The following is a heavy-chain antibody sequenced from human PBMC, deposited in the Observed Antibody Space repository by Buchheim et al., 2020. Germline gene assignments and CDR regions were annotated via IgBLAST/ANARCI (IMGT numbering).Heavy chain of an antibody. CDR1: GYTFTGYY. Sequence: QVQLVQSGAEVKKPGASVKVSCKASGYTFTGYYMHWVRQAPGQGLEWMGWINPNSGGTNYAQKFQGRVTMTRDTSISTAYMELSRLRSDNTAVYYCARVTGMFVMVIPATFDPWGQGTL. D-gene: IGHD3-3*01. J-gene: IGHJ5*02. CDR3: ARVTGMFVMVIPATFDP. V-gene: IGHV1-2*02. CDR2: INPNSGGT.